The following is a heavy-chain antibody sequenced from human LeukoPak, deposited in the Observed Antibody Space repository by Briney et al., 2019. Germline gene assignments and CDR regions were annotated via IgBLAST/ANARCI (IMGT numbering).Heavy chain of an antibody. Sequence: PGGSLRLSCAASGFTSDDYAMHWVRQAPGKGLEWVSGISWNSGSIGYADSVKGRFTTSRDNAKNSLYLQMNSLRDEDTALYYCANLGSAGCQRITSCSAYTYVLGKGTTVTVAS. J-gene: IGHJ6*04. D-gene: IGHD2-2*01. CDR3: ANLGSAGCQRITSCSAYTYV. CDR2: ISWNSGSI. CDR1: GFTSDDYA. V-gene: IGHV3-9*02.